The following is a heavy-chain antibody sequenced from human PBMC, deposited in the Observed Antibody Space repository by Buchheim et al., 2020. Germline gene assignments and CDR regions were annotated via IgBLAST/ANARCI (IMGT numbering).Heavy chain of an antibody. CDR2: INPSGGST. Sequence: QVQLVQSGAEVKKPGASVKVSCKASGYTFTGYYMHWVRQAPGQGLEWMGIINPSGGSTSYAQKFQGRVTMTRDTSTSTVYMELSSLRSEDTAVYYCAAGVGLRPRDYYYGMDVWGQGTT. CDR3: AAGVGLRPRDYYYGMDV. CDR1: GYTFTGYY. D-gene: IGHD5-12*01. V-gene: IGHV1-46*01. J-gene: IGHJ6*02.